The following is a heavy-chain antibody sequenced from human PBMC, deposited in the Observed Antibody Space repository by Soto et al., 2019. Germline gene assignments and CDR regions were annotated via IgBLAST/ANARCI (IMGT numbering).Heavy chain of an antibody. Sequence: DVQLVESGGGLVKPGGSLRLSCTASGFTFNLYTLNWVRQAPGKGLEWVSSISSTSSYIYYADSVKGRFAISRDNAEKSLFLQMSDLRAEDTALYYCPTEGRSGYRNFDFWGQGTLVTVSS. CDR1: GFTFNLYT. CDR2: ISSTSSYI. D-gene: IGHD3-22*01. CDR3: PTEGRSGYRNFDF. V-gene: IGHV3-21*01. J-gene: IGHJ4*02.